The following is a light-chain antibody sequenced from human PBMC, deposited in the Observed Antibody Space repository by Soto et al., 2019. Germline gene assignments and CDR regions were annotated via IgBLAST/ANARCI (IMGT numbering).Light chain of an antibody. CDR2: DVS. CDR1: SSDVGGYNY. J-gene: IGLJ2*01. CDR3: SSYTSSSTLV. V-gene: IGLV2-14*01. Sequence: QSALTQPASVSGSPGQSITISCTGTSSDVGGYNYVSWYQQHPGKAPKLMIYDVSNRPSGVANRFSGSKSGNTASLTISGLQCEVEDDYDCSSYTSSSTLVFGGGTKVTVL.